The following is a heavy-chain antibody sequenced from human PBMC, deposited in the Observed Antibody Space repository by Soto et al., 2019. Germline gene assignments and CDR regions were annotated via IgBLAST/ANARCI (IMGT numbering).Heavy chain of an antibody. CDR2: IIPIFGTA. Sequence: QVQLVQSGAEVKKPGSSVKVSCKASGGTFSSYAISWVRQAPGQGLEWMGGIIPIFGTANYAQKFQGRVTVTAVESTSTADMELSSLGSEDTSVYYGVRCTNGVCYTYGMDVWGQGTTVTVSS. CDR1: GGTFSSYA. J-gene: IGHJ6*02. D-gene: IGHD2-8*01. V-gene: IGHV1-69*01. CDR3: VRCTNGVCYTYGMDV.